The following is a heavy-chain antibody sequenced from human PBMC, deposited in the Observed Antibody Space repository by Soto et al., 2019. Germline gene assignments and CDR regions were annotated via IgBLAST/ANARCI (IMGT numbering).Heavy chain of an antibody. CDR1: GYTFTGYY. CDR2: INPNSGGT. D-gene: IGHD2-2*03. V-gene: IGHV1-2*04. J-gene: IGHJ2*01. CDR3: ARGGYCSSTSCYIYFDL. Sequence: QVQLVQSGAEVKKPGASVKVSCKASGYTFTGYYMHWVRQAPGQGLEWMGWINPNSGGTNYAQKLQGWVTMTRDTSISTAYMELSRLRSDDTAVYYCARGGYCSSTSCYIYFDLWGRGTLVTVSS.